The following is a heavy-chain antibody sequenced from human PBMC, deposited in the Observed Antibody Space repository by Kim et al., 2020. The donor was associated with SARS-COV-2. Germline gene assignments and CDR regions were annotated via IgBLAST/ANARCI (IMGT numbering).Heavy chain of an antibody. D-gene: IGHD1-1*01. V-gene: IGHV1-3*01. CDR3: ARGWSGDWNDSYYYYYYYMDV. Sequence: ASVKVSCKASGYTFTSYAMHWVRQAPGQRLEWMGWINAGNGNTKYSQKFQGRVTITRDTSASTAYMELSSLRSEDTAVYYCARGWSGDWNDSYYYYYYYMDVWGKGTTVTVSS. J-gene: IGHJ6*03. CDR1: GYTFTSYA. CDR2: INAGNGNT.